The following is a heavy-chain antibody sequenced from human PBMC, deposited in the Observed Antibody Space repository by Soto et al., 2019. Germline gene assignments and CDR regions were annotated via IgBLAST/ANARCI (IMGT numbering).Heavy chain of an antibody. Sequence: HPGGSLRLSCAASGFTFSSYGMHWVRQAPGKGLEWVAVISYDGSNKYYADSVKGRFTISRDNSKNTLYLQMNSLRAEDTAVYYCAKDIQYSSSEGPHDYWGQGT. CDR2: ISYDGSNK. CDR3: AKDIQYSSSEGPHDY. D-gene: IGHD6-13*01. CDR1: GFTFSSYG. V-gene: IGHV3-30*18. J-gene: IGHJ4*02.